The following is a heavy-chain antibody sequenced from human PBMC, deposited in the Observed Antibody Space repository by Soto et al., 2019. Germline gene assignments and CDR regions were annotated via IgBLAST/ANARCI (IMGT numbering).Heavy chain of an antibody. CDR3: ASVGGQLVPGFDY. D-gene: IGHD6-6*01. J-gene: IGHJ4*02. Sequence: EVQLVESGGGLVKPGGSLRLSCAASGFTFSSYSMNWVRQAPGKGLEWVSSISSSSSYIYYADSVKGRFTISRDNVKNALYLQRNRLRAEDTEVYYCASVGGQLVPGFDYWGQGNLVTVSS. V-gene: IGHV3-21*01. CDR2: ISSSSSYI. CDR1: GFTFSSYS.